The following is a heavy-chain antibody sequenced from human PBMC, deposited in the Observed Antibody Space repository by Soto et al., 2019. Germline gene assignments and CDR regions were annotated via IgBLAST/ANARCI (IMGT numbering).Heavy chain of an antibody. CDR2: INPNSGGT. J-gene: IGHJ6*02. CDR1: GYTFTSYY. D-gene: IGHD3-16*01. Sequence: ASEKVPTKASGYTFTSYYMHWVRQAHGQGLEWMGWINPNSGGTNYAQKFQGRVTMTRDTSISPAYMELSRLRSDDTAVYYCARAADDADDYYVMDAWGQGTTVTV. CDR3: ARAADDADDYYVMDA. V-gene: IGHV1-2*02.